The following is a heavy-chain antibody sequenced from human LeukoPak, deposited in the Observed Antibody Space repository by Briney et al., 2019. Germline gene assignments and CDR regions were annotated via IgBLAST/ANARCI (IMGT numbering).Heavy chain of an antibody. CDR2: IYYSGST. CDR3: ASPELLDKHSFDY. Sequence: PSETLSLTCTVSGGSMNSYYWSWVRQPPGKGLEWIGSIYYSGSTYYNPSLKSRVTISVDTSKNQFSLKLSSVTAADTAVYYCASPELLDKHSFDYWGQGTLVTVSS. J-gene: IGHJ4*02. CDR1: GGSMNSYY. D-gene: IGHD1-26*01. V-gene: IGHV4-59*05.